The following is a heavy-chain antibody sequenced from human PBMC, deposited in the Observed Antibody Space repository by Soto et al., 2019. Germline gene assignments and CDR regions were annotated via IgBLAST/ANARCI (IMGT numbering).Heavy chain of an antibody. CDR2: ISAYNGNT. D-gene: IGHD2-2*01. V-gene: IGHV1-18*01. CDR3: AREAPGDIVVVPAAFWFDP. CDR1: GYTFTSYG. Sequence: QVQLVQSRAEVKKPGASVKVSCKASGYTFTSYGISWVRQAPGQGLEWMGWISAYNGNTNYAQKLQGRVTMTTDTSTSTAYMELRSLRSDDTAVYYCAREAPGDIVVVPAAFWFDPWGQGTLVTVSS. J-gene: IGHJ5*02.